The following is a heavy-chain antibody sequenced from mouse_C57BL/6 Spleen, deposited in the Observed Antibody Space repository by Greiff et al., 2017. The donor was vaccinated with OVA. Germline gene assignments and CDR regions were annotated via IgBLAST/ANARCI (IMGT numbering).Heavy chain of an antibody. CDR3: ARGIYDYDPAY. J-gene: IGHJ3*01. CDR2: IYPSDSET. D-gene: IGHD2-4*01. CDR1: GYTFTSYW. Sequence: VQLQQSGAELVRPGSSVKLSCKASGYTFTSYWMDWVKQRPGQGLEWIGNIYPSDSETHYNQKFKDKATLTVDKSSSTAYMQLSSLTSEDSAVYYCARGIYDYDPAYWGQGTLVTVSA. V-gene: IGHV1-61*01.